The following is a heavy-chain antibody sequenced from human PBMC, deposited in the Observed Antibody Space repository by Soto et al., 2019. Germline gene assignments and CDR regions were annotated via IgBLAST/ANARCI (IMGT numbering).Heavy chain of an antibody. CDR1: GGSISSYY. CDR3: ASSLTRGSYYYYMDV. CDR2: IYYSGST. Sequence: QVQLQESGPGLVKPSETLSLTCTVSGGSISSYYWSWIRQPPGKGLERIGYIYYSGSTNYNPSLKRRVTISVDTSKNQFSLKLSSVTAADTAVYYCASSLTRGSYYYYMDVWGKGTTVTVSS. D-gene: IGHD2-2*01. J-gene: IGHJ6*03. V-gene: IGHV4-59*01.